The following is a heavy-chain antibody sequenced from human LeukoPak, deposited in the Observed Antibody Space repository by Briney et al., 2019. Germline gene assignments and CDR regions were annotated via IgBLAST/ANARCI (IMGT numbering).Heavy chain of an antibody. D-gene: IGHD3-22*01. CDR1: GFTFSSNG. Sequence: GGSLRLSCAASGFTFSSNGMHWVRQAPGKGLEWVTFIRYDGSYKHYADSVKGRFTISRDNSKNTLFLHMNSLRLEDTAVYYCAQDYYDTSGPLNWGQGTLVTVSS. V-gene: IGHV3-30*02. J-gene: IGHJ4*02. CDR2: IRYDGSYK. CDR3: AQDYYDTSGPLN.